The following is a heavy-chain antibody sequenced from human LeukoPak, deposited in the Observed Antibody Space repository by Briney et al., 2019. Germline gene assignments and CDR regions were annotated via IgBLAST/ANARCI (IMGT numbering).Heavy chain of an antibody. CDR1: GFTFSGSA. V-gene: IGHV3-73*01. Sequence: PGGSLRLSCAASGFTFSGSAMHWVRQASGRGLEWVGRIRSKANSYATAYAASVKGRFTISRDDSKNTAYLQMNSLKTEDTAVYYCTRPNAPDFGVVKDVWGQGTTVTVSS. CDR3: TRPNAPDFGVVKDV. J-gene: IGHJ6*02. CDR2: IRSKANSYAT. D-gene: IGHD3-3*01.